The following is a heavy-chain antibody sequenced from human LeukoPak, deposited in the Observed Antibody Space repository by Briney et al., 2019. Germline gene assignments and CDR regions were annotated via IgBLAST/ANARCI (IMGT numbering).Heavy chain of an antibody. CDR2: IYHSGST. CDR3: ARHSRVVDIVVVPAALSDY. Sequence: SETLSLTCAVSGYSISSGYYWGWIRQPPGKGLEWIGSIYHSGSTYYNPSLKSRVTISVDTSKNQFSLKLSSVTAADTAVYYRARHSRVVDIVVVPAALSDYWGQGTLVTFSS. V-gene: IGHV4-38-2*01. CDR1: GYSISSGYY. J-gene: IGHJ4*02. D-gene: IGHD2-2*03.